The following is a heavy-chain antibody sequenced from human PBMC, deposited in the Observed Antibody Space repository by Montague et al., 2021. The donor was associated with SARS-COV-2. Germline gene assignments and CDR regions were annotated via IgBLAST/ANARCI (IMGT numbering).Heavy chain of an antibody. V-gene: IGHV6-1*01. D-gene: IGHD2-2*03. Sequence: VAPGASLSSDSLSWHWIRQSPSSGLERLASTYYRSKWYNDSAPSVSGRATVKPDTSRNQFSLHLDSVTPEDTALYFCARKMDSSFDVWGKGTMVIVSS. CDR3: ARKMDSSFDV. CDR1: GASLSSDSLS. CDR2: TYYRSKWYN. J-gene: IGHJ3*01.